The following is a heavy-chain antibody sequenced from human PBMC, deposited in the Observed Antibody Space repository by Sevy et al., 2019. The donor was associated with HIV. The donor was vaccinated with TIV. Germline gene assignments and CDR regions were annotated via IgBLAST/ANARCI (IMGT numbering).Heavy chain of an antibody. J-gene: IGHJ3*02. CDR2: IIPIFGTA. D-gene: IGHD6-13*01. V-gene: IGHV1-69*13. CDR1: GGTFSSYA. Sequence: ASVKVSCKASGGTFSSYAINWVRQAPGQGLEWMGGIIPIFGTANYAQKFQGRVTITADESTSTVYMELSRLRSEDTAVYYCARGYTSSWGYAFDIWGQGTMVTVSS. CDR3: ARGYTSSWGYAFDI.